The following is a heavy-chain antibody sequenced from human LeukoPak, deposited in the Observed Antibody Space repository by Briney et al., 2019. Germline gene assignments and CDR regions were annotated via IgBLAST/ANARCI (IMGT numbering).Heavy chain of an antibody. CDR1: GFTFSDYY. CDR3: ARETAGYRLFDP. D-gene: IGHD3-16*02. J-gene: IGHJ5*02. Sequence: GGSLRLSCAASGFTFSDYYMSWIRRAPGKGLEWVSDISGSGRSTYYADSVKGRFTISRDNSKNTLYLQMNSLRAEDTAVYYCARETAGYRLFDPWGQGTLVTVSS. V-gene: IGHV3-23*01. CDR2: ISGSGRST.